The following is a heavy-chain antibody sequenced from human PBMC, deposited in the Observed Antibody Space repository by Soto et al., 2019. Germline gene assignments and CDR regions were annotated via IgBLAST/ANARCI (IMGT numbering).Heavy chain of an antibody. CDR2: ISSSGSTI. CDR3: ARDGITIFGVVIRGPGYFDY. Sequence: EVQLVESGGGLVQPGGSLRLSCAASGFTFSSYEMNWVRQAPGKGLEWVSYISSSGSTIYYADSVKGRFTISRDNAKNSLYLQMNSLRAEDTAVYYCARDGITIFGVVIRGPGYFDYWAREPWSPSPQ. CDR1: GFTFSSYE. J-gene: IGHJ4*02. D-gene: IGHD3-3*01. V-gene: IGHV3-48*03.